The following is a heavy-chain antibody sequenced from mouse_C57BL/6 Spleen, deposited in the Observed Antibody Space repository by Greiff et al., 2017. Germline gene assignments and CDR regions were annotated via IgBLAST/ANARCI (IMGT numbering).Heavy chain of an antibody. CDR2: IYPRSGNT. CDR3: ASQDTTVVAPDY. J-gene: IGHJ2*01. D-gene: IGHD1-1*01. Sequence: QVQLQQSGAELARPGASVKLSCKASGYTFTSYGISWVKQRTGQGLEWIGEIYPRSGNTYYNEKFKGKATLTADKSSSTAYMELRSLTSEDSAVYFCASQDTTVVAPDYWGQGTTLTVSS. V-gene: IGHV1-81*01. CDR1: GYTFTSYG.